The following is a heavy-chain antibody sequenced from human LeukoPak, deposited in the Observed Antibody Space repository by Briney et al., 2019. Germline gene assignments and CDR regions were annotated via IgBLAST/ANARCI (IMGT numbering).Heavy chain of an antibody. CDR2: ISGSGGST. V-gene: IGHV3-23*01. Sequence: RGSLRLSCAASGFTFSSYSMNWVRQAPGKGLEWVSAISGSGGSTYYADSVKGRFTISRDNSKNTLYLQMNSLRAEDTAVYYCAKDRMERRSVARGYITLWYWGQGTLVTVSS. D-gene: IGHD1-1*01. CDR3: AKDRMERRSVARGYITLWY. CDR1: GFTFSSYS. J-gene: IGHJ4*02.